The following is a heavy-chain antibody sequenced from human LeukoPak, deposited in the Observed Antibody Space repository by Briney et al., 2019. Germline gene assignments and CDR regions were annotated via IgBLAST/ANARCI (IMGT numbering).Heavy chain of an antibody. J-gene: IGHJ4*02. Sequence: SETLSLTCAVYGGSFSGYYWSWIRQPPGKGLEWIGEINHSGSTNYNPSLKSRVTISLDRSKNLFSMTLNSVTAADTAVYYCARMAGRTLDHWGQGTLVTVSS. CDR2: INHSGST. CDR1: GGSFSGYY. CDR3: ARMAGRTLDH. D-gene: IGHD1-7*01. V-gene: IGHV4-34*01.